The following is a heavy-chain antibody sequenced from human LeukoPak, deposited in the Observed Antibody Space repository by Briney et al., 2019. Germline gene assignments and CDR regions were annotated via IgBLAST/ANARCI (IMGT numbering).Heavy chain of an antibody. CDR3: ARDTILESLNFDY. CDR1: GGSISSSSYY. V-gene: IGHV4-39*07. J-gene: IGHJ4*02. D-gene: IGHD3-3*01. Sequence: SETLSLTCTVSGGSISSSSYYWGWIRQPPGKGLEWIGSIYYSGSTYYNPSLKSRVTISVDTSKNQFSLKLSSVTAADTAVYYCARDTILESLNFDYWGQGNLVTVSS. CDR2: IYYSGST.